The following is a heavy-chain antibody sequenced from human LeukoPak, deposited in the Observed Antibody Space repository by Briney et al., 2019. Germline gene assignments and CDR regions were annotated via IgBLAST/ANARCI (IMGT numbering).Heavy chain of an antibody. V-gene: IGHV1-18*01. Sequence: ASVKVSCKASGYTFTSYGISWVRQAPGQGLEWMGWISAQKSNTNYAQKFQGRVAMTTDTSTTTAYMELRTLTSDDTAVYYCARDRGYSGSYEIEIDYWGQGTLVTVSS. D-gene: IGHD1-26*01. CDR1: GYTFTSYG. CDR3: ARDRGYSGSYEIEIDY. CDR2: ISAQKSNT. J-gene: IGHJ4*02.